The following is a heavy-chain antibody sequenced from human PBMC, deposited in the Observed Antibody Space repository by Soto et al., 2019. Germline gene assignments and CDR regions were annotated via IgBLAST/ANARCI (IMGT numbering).Heavy chain of an antibody. CDR1: GGSFSGYY. V-gene: IGHV4-34*01. D-gene: IGHD1-26*01. CDR3: ARDLGAIHFDY. Sequence: PSETLSLTCAVYGGSFSGYYWSWIRQPPGKGLEWIGEINHSGSTNYNPSLKSRVTISVDTSKNQFSLKLSSVTAADTAVYYCARDLGAIHFDYWGQGTLVTVSS. J-gene: IGHJ4*02. CDR2: INHSGST.